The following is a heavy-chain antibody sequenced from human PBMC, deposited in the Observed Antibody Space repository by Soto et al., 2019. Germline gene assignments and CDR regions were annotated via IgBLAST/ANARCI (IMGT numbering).Heavy chain of an antibody. CDR2: INSDGSST. CDR1: GFTFSSYW. D-gene: IGHD3-3*01. CDR3: ARDQPYYDFWSGSQPGWFDP. Sequence: GGSLRLSCAASGFTFSSYWMHWVRQAPGKGLVWVSRINSDGSSTSYADSVKGRFTISRDNAKNTLYLQMNSLRAEDTAVYYCARDQPYYDFWSGSQPGWFDPWGQGTLVTVSS. V-gene: IGHV3-74*01. J-gene: IGHJ5*02.